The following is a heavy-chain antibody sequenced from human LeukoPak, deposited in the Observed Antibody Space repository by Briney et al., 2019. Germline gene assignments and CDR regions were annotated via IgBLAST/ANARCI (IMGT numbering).Heavy chain of an antibody. CDR3: ARREQLAIDY. CDR2: IIPVFGTA. D-gene: IGHD6-6*01. V-gene: IGHV1-69*05. CDR1: GGTFSSYA. J-gene: IGHJ4*02. Sequence: ASVKVSCKASGGTFSSYAISWVRQAPGQGLEWMGGIIPVFGTANYAQKFQGRVTITTDESTSTAYMELSSLRSEDTAVYYCARREQLAIDYWGQGTLVTVSS.